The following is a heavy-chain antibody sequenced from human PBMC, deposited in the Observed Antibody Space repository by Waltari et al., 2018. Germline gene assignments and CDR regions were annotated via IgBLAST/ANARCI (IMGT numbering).Heavy chain of an antibody. Sequence: QVQLVQSGAAVKKPGSSVKVSCKASGGTFSSYAISWVRQAPGQGLEWMGGVNPIFGTANYAQKFQGRVTITADESTSTAYMELSSLRSEDTAVYYCAVQAVVPAAISSYYYYMDVWGKGTTVTVSS. D-gene: IGHD2-2*01. CDR2: VNPIFGTA. J-gene: IGHJ6*03. V-gene: IGHV1-69*01. CDR3: AVQAVVPAAISSYYYYMDV. CDR1: GGTFSSYA.